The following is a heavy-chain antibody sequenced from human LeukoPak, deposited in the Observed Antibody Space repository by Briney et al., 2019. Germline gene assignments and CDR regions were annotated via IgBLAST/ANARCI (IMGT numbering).Heavy chain of an antibody. CDR2: VNGNGGST. CDR3: AKSLYGGCDY. CDR1: GVSFSTYA. J-gene: IGHJ4*02. D-gene: IGHD3-16*02. V-gene: IGHV3-23*01. Sequence: GGSLRLSCAASGVSFSTYAISWVRQAPGKGLEWVSGVNGNGGSTSYADSVKGRFTIFRDNSKNTVYLQMNSLKVEDTAVYYCAKSLYGGCDYWGQGTVVTVSS.